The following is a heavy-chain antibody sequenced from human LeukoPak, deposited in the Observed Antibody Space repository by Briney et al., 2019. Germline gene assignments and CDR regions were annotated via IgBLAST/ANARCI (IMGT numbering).Heavy chain of an antibody. D-gene: IGHD4-17*01. CDR1: NYTFTSYG. CDR3: AREGGSVTRSEAAAFDI. CDR2: VNAYDGDT. V-gene: IGHV1-18*01. Sequence: ASVKVSCKASNYTFTSYGISWVRQAPGQGLEWMAWVNAYDGDTNYAQKFQGRVTMTRDTSTSTVYMELSSLRSEDTAVYYCAREGGSVTRSEAAAFDIWGQGTMVTVSS. J-gene: IGHJ3*02.